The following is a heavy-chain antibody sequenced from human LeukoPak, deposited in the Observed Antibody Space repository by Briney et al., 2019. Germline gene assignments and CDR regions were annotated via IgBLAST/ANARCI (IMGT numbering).Heavy chain of an antibody. Sequence: PGGSLRLSCAATGFTFSSYTMNWVRQAPGKGLEWVSSISRSGTYIYYADSVKGRFTIYRDNAKNSLYLQMNSLGAEDTAVYYCVRDHYGDSSFDYWGQGTLVTVSS. CDR3: VRDHYGDSSFDY. CDR1: GFTFSSYT. J-gene: IGHJ4*02. D-gene: IGHD4-17*01. V-gene: IGHV3-21*01. CDR2: ISRSGTYI.